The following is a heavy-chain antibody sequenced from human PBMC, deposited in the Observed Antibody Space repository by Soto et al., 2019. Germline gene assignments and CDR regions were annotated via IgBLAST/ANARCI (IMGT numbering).Heavy chain of an antibody. V-gene: IGHV1-69*01. CDR2: IIRIFGTA. CDR3: AKGPFNWENFDY. CDR1: GGTFSSYA. D-gene: IGHD7-27*01. J-gene: IGHJ4*02. Sequence: QGQLVQSGAEVKKPGSSVKVSCKASGGTFSSYANSWERQAPGQGLGCMGGIIRIFGTANYEQKFQGRVTITADESTSTAYMELSSLRSEDTAVYYWAKGPFNWENFDYWGQGTLVTVSS.